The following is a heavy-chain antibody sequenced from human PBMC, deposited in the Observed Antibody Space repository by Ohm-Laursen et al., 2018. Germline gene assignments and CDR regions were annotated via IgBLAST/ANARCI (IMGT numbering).Heavy chain of an antibody. Sequence: SQTLSLTCAVNGESSSGYFWNWIRQPPGKGLEWIGEINQSGSTKYNPSLKRRVTLSADSSNSQFSLKLSSVTAADTAVYYCARGYYDFWSGYYMGDAFDIWGQGTMVTVSS. J-gene: IGHJ3*02. V-gene: IGHV4-34*09. CDR2: INQSGST. D-gene: IGHD3-3*01. CDR1: GESSSGYF. CDR3: ARGYYDFWSGYYMGDAFDI.